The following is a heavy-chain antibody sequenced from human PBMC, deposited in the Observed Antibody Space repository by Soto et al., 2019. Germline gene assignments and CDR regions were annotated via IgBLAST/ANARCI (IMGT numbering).Heavy chain of an antibody. J-gene: IGHJ6*02. Sequence: EYGGGLVQPGGSLRLSCAASGLMFNTYAMTWVRQAPGKGLEWVATITSTGGGTYYADSVKGRFTISRDNSNNRLYLQMYSLRAEDTAVYFCANRPRYYNMDVWGQGTTVTVSS. CDR3: ANRPRYYNMDV. CDR1: GLMFNTYA. CDR2: ITSTGGGT. V-gene: IGHV3-23*01.